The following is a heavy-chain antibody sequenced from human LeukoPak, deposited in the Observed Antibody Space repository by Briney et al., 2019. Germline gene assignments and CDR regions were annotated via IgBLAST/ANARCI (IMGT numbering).Heavy chain of an antibody. CDR2: IYYSGST. CDR3: ARGRPYNWNDNNWFDP. V-gene: IGHV4-59*01. J-gene: IGHJ5*02. D-gene: IGHD1-1*01. CDR1: GGSISSYY. Sequence: SETLSLTCTVSGGSISSYYWSWIRQPPGKGLEWMGYIYYSGSTNYNPSLKSRVTISVDTSKNQFSLKLSSVTAADTAVYYCARGRPYNWNDNNWFDPWGQGTLVTVSS.